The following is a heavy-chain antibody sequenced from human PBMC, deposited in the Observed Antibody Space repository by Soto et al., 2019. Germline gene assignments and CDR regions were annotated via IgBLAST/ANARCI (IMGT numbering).Heavy chain of an antibody. V-gene: IGHV4-39*01. J-gene: IGHJ3*01. CDR2: IYYSGST. D-gene: IGHD1-20*01. Sequence: QLQLQESVPELVKPSETLSLTCTVSGASISSTTYYWGWIRQPPGKGLEWIGSIYYSGSTYYNPSSKRRVTISVDTSKTQFSLNLSSVTAADTAVYYCARPAASIADDADYNGNDAFDVCCRGTMGTVSS. CDR1: GASISSTTYY. CDR3: ARPAASIADDADYNGNDAFDV.